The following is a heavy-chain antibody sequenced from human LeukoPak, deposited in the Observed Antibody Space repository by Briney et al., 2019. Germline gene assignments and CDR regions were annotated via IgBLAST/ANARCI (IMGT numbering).Heavy chain of an antibody. J-gene: IGHJ6*04. CDR1: GYTFTDYY. Sequence: HCASVKVSCKASGYTFTDYYFHWVRQAPGQGLEWMGWINPNGGGTNYAQKFQGWVTMTTDTSISTAYLGLNRLSSDDTAVYKWAREEWFGELRGGGLDVWGKGTTVTVSS. CDR3: AREEWFGELRGGGLDV. CDR2: INPNGGGT. D-gene: IGHD3-10*01. V-gene: IGHV1-2*04.